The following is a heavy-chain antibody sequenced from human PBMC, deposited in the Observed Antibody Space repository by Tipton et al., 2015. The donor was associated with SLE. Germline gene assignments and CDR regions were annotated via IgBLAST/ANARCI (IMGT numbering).Heavy chain of an antibody. CDR2: ISYRRST. CDR3: ARGGVEEGLEVGYWFDS. D-gene: IGHD1-1*01. J-gene: IGHJ5*01. V-gene: IGHV4-59*11. CDR1: GGSIHGHF. Sequence: TLSLTCTVSGGSIHGHFWSWIRQPPGKGLEWIGYISYRRSTYYNPSLRRRVTISVDTSKNQFSLQLTSVTAADTAGYYCARGGVEEGLEVGYWFDSWGQGTLVTVSS.